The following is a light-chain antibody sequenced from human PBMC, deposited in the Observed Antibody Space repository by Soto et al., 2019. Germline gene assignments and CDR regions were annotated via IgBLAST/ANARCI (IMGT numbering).Light chain of an antibody. CDR3: QQSYSTPYT. CDR1: QSISSY. V-gene: IGKV1-39*01. J-gene: IGKJ2*01. CDR2: AAS. Sequence: DIQMTQSPSSLSASVGDRVTITCRASQSISSYLNWYQQKPGKAPKLLIYAASSLQSGVSSRFSGSGSGTEFTLTISSLQPEDVATYYCQQSYSTPYTFGQGTKLEIK.